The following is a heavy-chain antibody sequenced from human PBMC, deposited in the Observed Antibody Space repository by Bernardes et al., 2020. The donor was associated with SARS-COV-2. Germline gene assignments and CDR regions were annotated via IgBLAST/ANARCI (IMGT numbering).Heavy chain of an antibody. V-gene: IGHV2-5*02. D-gene: IGHD3-22*01. CDR2: IYWDGDE. CDR1: LFSLTPNDVG. Sequence: SGPTLSKPTHTLTLTCTFSLFSLTPNDVGVGWIRQPPGEALEWLSLIYWDGDEHYSPSLRSRLSISKDASKNQVVLRMTNMDPVETATYYCAHTIYSNGNNFDFWGQGSLVTVSS. J-gene: IGHJ4*02. CDR3: AHTIYSNGNNFDF.